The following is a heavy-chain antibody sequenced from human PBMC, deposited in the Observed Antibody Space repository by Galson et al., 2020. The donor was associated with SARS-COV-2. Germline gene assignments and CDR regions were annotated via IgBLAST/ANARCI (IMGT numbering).Heavy chain of an antibody. D-gene: IGHD6-13*01. V-gene: IGHV4-31*03. Sequence: ETSETLSLTCTVSGGSISSDSYYWSWIRQHPGKGLEWIGYIYYSGSTYYNPSLKSRVTISVDTSKNQFSLKLSSVTAADTAVYYCARVPRIAAAGPEAHWFDPWGQGTLVTVSS. CDR1: GGSISSDSYY. CDR3: ARVPRIAAAGPEAHWFDP. J-gene: IGHJ5*02. CDR2: IYYSGST.